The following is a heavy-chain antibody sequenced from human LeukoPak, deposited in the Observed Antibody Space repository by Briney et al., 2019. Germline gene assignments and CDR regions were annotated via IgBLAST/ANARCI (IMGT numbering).Heavy chain of an antibody. Sequence: SETLSLTCAVYGGSFSGYYWSWIRQPPGKGLEWIGEINHSGSTNYNPSLKSRVTISVDTSKNQFSLKLSSVTAADTAVYYCARFFLSGNYFDYWGQGTLVTVSS. CDR2: INHSGST. CDR3: ARFFLSGNYFDY. CDR1: GGSFSGYY. J-gene: IGHJ4*02. V-gene: IGHV4-34*01. D-gene: IGHD2-15*01.